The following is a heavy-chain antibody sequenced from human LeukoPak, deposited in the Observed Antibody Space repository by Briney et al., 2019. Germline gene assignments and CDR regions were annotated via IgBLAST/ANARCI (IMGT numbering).Heavy chain of an antibody. V-gene: IGHV3-48*03. CDR2: ISSSGSTI. Sequence: GGSLRLSCAASGFTFSSYEMNWVRQAPGKGLEWVSHISSSGSTIYYTDSVKGRSTISRDNANNSLYLQMNSLRAEDTAVYYCASAAKMDVWGQGTTVTVSS. J-gene: IGHJ6*02. CDR3: ASAAKMDV. CDR1: GFTFSSYE.